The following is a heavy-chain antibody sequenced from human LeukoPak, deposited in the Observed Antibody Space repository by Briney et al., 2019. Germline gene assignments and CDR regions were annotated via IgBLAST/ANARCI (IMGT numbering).Heavy chain of an antibody. V-gene: IGHV3-11*01. Sequence: PGGSLRLSCAASGFTVSSNYMSWVRQAPGKGLEWVSYISSSGSTIYYADSVKGRFTISRDNAKNSLYLQMNSLRAEDTAVYYCARDRKKGSSSSPFDYWGQGTLVTVSS. CDR3: ARDRKKGSSSSPFDY. CDR2: ISSSGSTI. CDR1: GFTVSSNY. D-gene: IGHD6-6*01. J-gene: IGHJ4*02.